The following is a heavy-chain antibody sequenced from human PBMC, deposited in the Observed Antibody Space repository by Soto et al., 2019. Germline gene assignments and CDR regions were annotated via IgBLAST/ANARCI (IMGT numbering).Heavy chain of an antibody. J-gene: IGHJ6*02. V-gene: IGHV4-4*02. CDR1: GGSISSGLW. Sequence: QVQLHESGPGLVEPSGTLSLTCAVSGGSISSGLWYSWVRQPPGKGLEWIGEMHPGGNTNYNPSLKSRVAIAMDESRNQVSLKVTSVTTADTAVYYCARHGHNIYGFDVWGQGNMVTVSS. CDR3: ARHGHNIYGFDV. D-gene: IGHD5-12*01. CDR2: MHPGGNT.